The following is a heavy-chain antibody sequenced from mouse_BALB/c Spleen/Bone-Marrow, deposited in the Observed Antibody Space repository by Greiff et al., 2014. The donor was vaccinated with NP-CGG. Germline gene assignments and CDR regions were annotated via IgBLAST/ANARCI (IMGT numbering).Heavy chain of an antibody. CDR3: ATGAEYGECLGLAY. CDR1: GYTFTDYN. D-gene: IGHD2-13*01. CDR2: IYPYNGGT. V-gene: IGHV1S29*02. Sequence: SGPELVKPGASVKISCKASGYTFTDYNMHWVKQSHGKSLEWIGYIYPYNGGTVYKQKFKSKATLTVDNSSSTANMAHSSLTPENSAVYYEATGAEYGECLGLAYWGQGTLVTVSA. J-gene: IGHJ3*01.